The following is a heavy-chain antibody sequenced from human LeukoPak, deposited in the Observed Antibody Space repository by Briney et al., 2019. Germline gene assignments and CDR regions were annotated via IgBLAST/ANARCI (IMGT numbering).Heavy chain of an antibody. J-gene: IGHJ4*02. CDR1: GFTFSNYM. Sequence: GGSLRLSCAASGFTFSNYMMHWVRQDPGKGLEWVANIKQDGSEKYYVDSVKGRFTISRDNAKNTLYLQMNSLRAEDTAVYYCAKVGYDSSGYKYWGQGTLVTVSS. CDR2: IKQDGSEK. D-gene: IGHD3-22*01. V-gene: IGHV3-7*03. CDR3: AKVGYDSSGYKY.